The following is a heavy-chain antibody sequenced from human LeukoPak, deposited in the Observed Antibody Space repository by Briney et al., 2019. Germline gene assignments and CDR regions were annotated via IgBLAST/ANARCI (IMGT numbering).Heavy chain of an antibody. CDR3: ARGVWGGGSYFWAGY. D-gene: IGHD1-26*01. CDR2: ISSSGSTI. Sequence: GGSLRLSCAASGFTFSSYAMSWIRQAPGKGLEWVSYISSSGSTIYYADSVKGRFTISRDNAKNSLYLQMNSLRAEDTAVYYCARGVWGGGSYFWAGYWGQGTLVTVSS. J-gene: IGHJ4*02. CDR1: GFTFSSYA. V-gene: IGHV3-11*04.